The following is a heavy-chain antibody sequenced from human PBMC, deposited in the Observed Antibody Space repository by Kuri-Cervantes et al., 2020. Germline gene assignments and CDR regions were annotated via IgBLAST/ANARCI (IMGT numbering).Heavy chain of an antibody. V-gene: IGHV3-64*02. J-gene: IGHJ3*02. Sequence: GESLKISCAASGFTFDDYAMHWVRQAPGKGLEYVSAISSNGGSTYYADSVKGRFTISRDNSKNTLYLQMGSLRAEDMAVYYCARTEPMTTVTIGAFDIWGQGTMVTVSS. CDR3: ARTEPMTTVTIGAFDI. CDR1: GFTFDDYA. CDR2: ISSNGGST. D-gene: IGHD4-11*01.